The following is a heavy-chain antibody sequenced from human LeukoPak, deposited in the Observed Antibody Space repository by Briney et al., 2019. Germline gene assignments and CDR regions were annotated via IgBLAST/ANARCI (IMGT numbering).Heavy chain of an antibody. CDR1: GGSISGSSYY. D-gene: IGHD6-19*01. V-gene: IGHV4-39*07. CDR2: IYYSGST. Sequence: SETLSLTCTVSGGSISGSSYYWGWIRQPPGKGLEWIGSIYYSGSTYYNPSLKSRVTISVDTSKNQFSLKLSSVTAADTAVYYCASVSSGWWAKYYFDYWGQGTLVTVSS. CDR3: ASVSSGWWAKYYFDY. J-gene: IGHJ4*02.